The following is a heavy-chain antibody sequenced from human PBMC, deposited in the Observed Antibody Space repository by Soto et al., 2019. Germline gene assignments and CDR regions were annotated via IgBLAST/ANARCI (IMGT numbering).Heavy chain of an antibody. CDR2: ISAYNGNT. Sequence: QVQLVQSGAEVKKPGASVKVSCKASGYTFTSYGISWVRQAPGQGLEWMGWISAYNGNTNYAQKLQGRVTMTTDTSTSTAYMEMRSLRSDETAVYYCATLLSSSCGRRYYYYGMDVWGQGTTVTVSS. V-gene: IGHV1-18*01. CDR3: ATLLSSSCGRRYYYYGMDV. CDR1: GYTFTSYG. J-gene: IGHJ6*02. D-gene: IGHD6-13*01.